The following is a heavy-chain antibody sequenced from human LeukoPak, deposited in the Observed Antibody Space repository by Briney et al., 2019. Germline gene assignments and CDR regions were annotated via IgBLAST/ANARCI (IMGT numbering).Heavy chain of an antibody. D-gene: IGHD4-17*01. J-gene: IGHJ3*02. CDR2: IYYSGST. Sequence: SQTLSLTCTVSGGSISSGGYYWSWIRQHPGKGLGWIGYIYYSGSTYYNPSLKSRVTISVDTSKNQFSLKLSSVTAADTAVYYCARAKRGTVTTIPAPHSSPDAFDIWGQGTMVTVTS. V-gene: IGHV4-31*03. CDR3: ARAKRGTVTTIPAPHSSPDAFDI. CDR1: GGSISSGGYY.